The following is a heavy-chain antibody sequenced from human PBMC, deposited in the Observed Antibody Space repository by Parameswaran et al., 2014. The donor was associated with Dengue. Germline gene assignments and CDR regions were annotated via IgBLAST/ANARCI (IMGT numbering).Heavy chain of an antibody. D-gene: IGHD5-18*01. J-gene: IGHJ6*03. CDR3: ARDTAMFNYYYMDV. CDR2: IKQDGSEK. CDR1: GFTFSSYW. V-gene: IGHV3-7*01. Sequence: GRSLKISCAASGFTFSSYWMSWVRQAPGKGLEWVANIKQDGSEKYYVDSVKGRFTISRDNAKNSLYLQMNSLRAEDTAVYYCARDTAMFNYYYMDVWGKGTTVTVSS.